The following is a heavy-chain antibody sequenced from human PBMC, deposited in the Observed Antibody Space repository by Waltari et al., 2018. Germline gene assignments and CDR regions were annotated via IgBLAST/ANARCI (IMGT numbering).Heavy chain of an antibody. Sequence: QVQLQESGAGLVKPSETLSLTVPVSGGAIRGYYWRGIRQPAGKGMEWIWRSYTSGSTNYNPSLKSRVTMSVDTSKNQFSLKLSSVTAADTAVYYCAREEHGAHNDRYFDLWGRGTLVTVSS. CDR3: AREEHGAHNDRYFDL. CDR2: SYTSGST. CDR1: GGAIRGYY. J-gene: IGHJ2*01. V-gene: IGHV4-4*07. D-gene: IGHD1-1*01.